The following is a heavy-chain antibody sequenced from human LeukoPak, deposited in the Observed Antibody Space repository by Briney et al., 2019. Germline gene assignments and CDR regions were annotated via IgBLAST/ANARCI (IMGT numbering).Heavy chain of an antibody. V-gene: IGHV1-46*01. J-gene: IGHJ4*02. CDR1: GYTFTSYY. CDR3: ARVSVGATKLAYFDY. D-gene: IGHD1-26*01. CDR2: INPSGGST. Sequence: ASVKVSCKASGYTFTSYYMHWVRQAPGQGLEWMGIINPSGGSTNYAQKFQGRVTMTRDMSTSTVYMELSSLRSEDTAVYYCARVSVGATKLAYFDYWGQGTLVTVSS.